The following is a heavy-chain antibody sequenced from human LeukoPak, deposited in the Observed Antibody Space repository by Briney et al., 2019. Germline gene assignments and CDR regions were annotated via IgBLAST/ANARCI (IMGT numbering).Heavy chain of an antibody. CDR2: ISYDGSNK. V-gene: IGHV3-30*14. CDR3: VKGACSTTSCHLDY. Sequence: GGSLRLSCAASGFTFSSYAMHWVRQAPGKGLEWVAVISYDGSNKYYADSVKGRFTISRDNSKNTLYLQMSSLRAEDTAVYYCVKGACSTTSCHLDYWGQGTLVTVSS. J-gene: IGHJ4*02. D-gene: IGHD2-2*01. CDR1: GFTFSSYA.